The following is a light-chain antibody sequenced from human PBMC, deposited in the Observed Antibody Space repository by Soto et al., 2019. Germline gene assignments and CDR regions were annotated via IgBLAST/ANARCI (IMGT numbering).Light chain of an antibody. CDR1: QSLLYSDGYNY. CDR2: LGS. CDR3: MQALQMRT. Sequence: DIVMTQSPLSLPVTPGEPASISCRSSQSLLYSDGYNYLDWYLQKPGQSPQLLFSLGSNRASGVPDRFSGSGSGTDFTLKISRVEAEDVGVYYCMQALQMRTFGQGTKVEIK. V-gene: IGKV2-28*01. J-gene: IGKJ1*01.